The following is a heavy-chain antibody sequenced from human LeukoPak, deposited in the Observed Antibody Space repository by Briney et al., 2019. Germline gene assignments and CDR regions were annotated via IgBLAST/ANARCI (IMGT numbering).Heavy chain of an antibody. J-gene: IGHJ4*02. CDR1: GFTFSSNY. CDR2: IYSGGST. Sequence: GGSLRLSCAASGFTFSSNYMSRVRQAPGKGLEWVSVIYSGGSTYYADSVKGRFTISRDNSKNTLYLQMNSLRAEDTAVYYCARTIYAYYYDSSYDYWGQGTLVTVSS. D-gene: IGHD3-22*01. V-gene: IGHV3-66*01. CDR3: ARTIYAYYYDSSYDY.